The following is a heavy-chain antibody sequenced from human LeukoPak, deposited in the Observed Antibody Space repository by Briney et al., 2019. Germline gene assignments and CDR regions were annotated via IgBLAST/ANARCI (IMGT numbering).Heavy chain of an antibody. CDR3: TRAAQWPYGFQEY. J-gene: IGHJ4*02. D-gene: IGHD3-10*01. V-gene: IGHV3-66*01. CDR2: IYSGGNT. CDR1: GFTVSTYY. Sequence: GGSLRLSCAASGFTVSTYYMSWVRQAPGKGLEWVSIIYSGGNTYYADSVKGRFTISKDNSKSTLYLQMNSLRAEDTAVYYCTRAAQWPYGFQEYWGQGTLATVSS.